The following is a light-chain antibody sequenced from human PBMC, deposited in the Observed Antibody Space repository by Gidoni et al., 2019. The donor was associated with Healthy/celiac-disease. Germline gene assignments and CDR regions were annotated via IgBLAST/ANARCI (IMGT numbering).Light chain of an antibody. V-gene: IGKV2-28*01. CDR1: QSLLHSNGYNY. CDR3: MQALQTPFT. J-gene: IGKJ3*01. CDR2: LGS. Sequence: DIVMTQSPLSLLVTPGEPASISCRSSQSLLHSNGYNYLDWYLQQPGQSPQLLIYLGSNRASGVPDRFSGSGSGTDFTLKISRVEAEDVGVYYCMQALQTPFTFGPGTKVDIK.